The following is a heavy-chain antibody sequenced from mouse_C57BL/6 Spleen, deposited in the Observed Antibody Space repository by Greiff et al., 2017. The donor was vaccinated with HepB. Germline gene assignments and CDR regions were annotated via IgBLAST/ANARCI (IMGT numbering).Heavy chain of an antibody. CDR3: TGGDGNYRYFDV. Sequence: EVKLLESGGGLVQPGGSMKLSCVASGFTFSNYWMNWVRQSPEKGLEWVAQIRLKSDNYATHYAESVKGRFTISRDDSKSSVYLQMNNLRAEDTGSYYCTGGDGNYRYFDVWGTGTTVTVSS. CDR2: IRLKSDNYAT. D-gene: IGHD2-1*01. V-gene: IGHV6-3*01. CDR1: GFTFSNYW. J-gene: IGHJ1*03.